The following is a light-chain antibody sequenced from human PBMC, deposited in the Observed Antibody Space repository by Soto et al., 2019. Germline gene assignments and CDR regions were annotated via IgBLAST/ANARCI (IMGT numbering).Light chain of an antibody. CDR2: KAS. J-gene: IGKJ1*01. Sequence: DIQMTQSPSTLSASVGDRVTITCRASQSISSWLAWYQQRPGKAPKLLIHKASSLESGVPSRFSGSGSGTEFNLTISSLQPDDFATYDCQQYNSYSWTFGQGTKVEIK. V-gene: IGKV1-5*03. CDR3: QQYNSYSWT. CDR1: QSISSW.